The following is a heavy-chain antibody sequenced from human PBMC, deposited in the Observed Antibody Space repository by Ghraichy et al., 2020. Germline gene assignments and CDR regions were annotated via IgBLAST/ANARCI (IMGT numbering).Heavy chain of an antibody. CDR1: GYTFTSYG. CDR3: ARIDDFWSGYLPLLSQDYYYYYGMDV. D-gene: IGHD3-3*01. V-gene: IGHV1-18*04. CDR2: ISAYNGNT. J-gene: IGHJ6*02. Sequence: ASVKVSCKASGYTFTSYGISWVRQAPGQGLEWMGWISAYNGNTNYVQKLQGRVTMTTDTSTSTAYMELRSLRSDDTAVYYCARIDDFWSGYLPLLSQDYYYYYGMDVWGQGTTVTVSS.